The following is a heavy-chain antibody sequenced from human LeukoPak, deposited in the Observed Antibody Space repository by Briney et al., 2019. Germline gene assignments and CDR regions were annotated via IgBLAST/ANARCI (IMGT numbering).Heavy chain of an antibody. V-gene: IGHV5-51*01. J-gene: IGHJ6*03. Sequence: GESLKISCKGSGYSFTSYWIGWVRQMPGKGLEWMGIIYPGDSDTRYSPSFQGQVTISADKSISTAYLQWSSLKASDTAMYYCARLGRSPPHYYYYYMDVWGKGTTVTVSS. CDR2: IYPGDSDT. CDR1: GYSFTSYW. CDR3: ARLGRSPPHYYYYYMDV.